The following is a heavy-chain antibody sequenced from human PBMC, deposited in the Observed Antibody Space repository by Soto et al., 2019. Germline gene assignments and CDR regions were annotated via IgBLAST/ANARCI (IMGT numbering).Heavy chain of an antibody. V-gene: IGHV3-9*01. CDR3: AKDRTAAGYTLFDY. CDR1: GFTFDDYA. J-gene: IGHJ4*02. Sequence: PGGSLRLCCAASGFTFDDYAMHWVRQAPGKGLEWVSGISWNSGSIGYADSVKGRFTISRDNAKNSLYLQMNSLRAEDTALYYCAKDRTAAGYTLFDYWGQGTLVTVSS. CDR2: ISWNSGSI. D-gene: IGHD6-13*01.